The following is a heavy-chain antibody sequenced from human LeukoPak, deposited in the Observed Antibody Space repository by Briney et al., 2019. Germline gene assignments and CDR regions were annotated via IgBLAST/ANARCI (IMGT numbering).Heavy chain of an antibody. J-gene: IGHJ4*02. CDR3: AKDRISCSGGACYRGAFDY. V-gene: IGHV3-23*01. D-gene: IGHD2-15*01. Sequence: GGSLRLSCAASGFTFSSYAMNWVRQAPGKGLEWVSGISGSGGSTFYAASVEGRFTIPRDGSKRTLYLQMSSLRAEDTAVYYCAKDRISCSGGACYRGAFDYWGQGTLVTVSS. CDR1: GFTFSSYA. CDR2: ISGSGGST.